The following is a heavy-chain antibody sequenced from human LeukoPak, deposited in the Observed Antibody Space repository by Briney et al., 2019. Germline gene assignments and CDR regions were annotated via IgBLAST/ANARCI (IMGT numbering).Heavy chain of an antibody. J-gene: IGHJ3*02. CDR1: GYTFTGYY. CDR3: ARDREDTIFGVALGAFDI. D-gene: IGHD3-3*01. V-gene: IGHV1-2*02. CDR2: INPNSGGT. Sequence: ASVKVSCKASGYTFTGYYMHWVRQAPGQGLEWMGWINPNSGGTNYAQKFQGRVTMTRDTSISTAYMELSRLRSDDTAVYYCARDREDTIFGVALGAFDIWGQGTMVTVSA.